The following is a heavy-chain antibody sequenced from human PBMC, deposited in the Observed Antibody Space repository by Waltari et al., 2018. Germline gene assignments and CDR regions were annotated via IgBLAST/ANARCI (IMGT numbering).Heavy chain of an antibody. V-gene: IGHV1-2*02. CDR1: GYTFTGYY. CDR2: INPNSGGT. J-gene: IGHJ4*02. Sequence: QVQLVQSGAEVKKPGASVKVSCKASGYTFTGYYMHWVRQAPGQGLEWMGWINPNSGGTNYAQKFQGRVTMTRDTSISTAYMELSRLRSDDTAVYYCAWSDCGGDCSRSGMGDYWGQGTLVTVSS. CDR3: AWSDCGGDCSRSGMGDY. D-gene: IGHD2-21*02.